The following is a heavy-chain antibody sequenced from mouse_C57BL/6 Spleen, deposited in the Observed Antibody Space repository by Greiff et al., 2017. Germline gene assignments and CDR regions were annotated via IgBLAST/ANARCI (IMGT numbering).Heavy chain of an antibody. V-gene: IGHV14-1*01. CDR2: IDPEDGDT. D-gene: IGHD1-1*01. J-gene: IGHJ1*03. CDR1: GFNIQDYY. CDR3: TLNYYYGSSLYWYFDV. Sequence: EVQLQQSGAELVRPGASVKLSCTASGFNIQDYYMHWVKQRPEQGLEWIGRIDPEDGDTEYAPKFQGKATMTADTSSNTAYLQLSSLTSEDTAVYYCTLNYYYGSSLYWYFDVWGTGTTVTVSS.